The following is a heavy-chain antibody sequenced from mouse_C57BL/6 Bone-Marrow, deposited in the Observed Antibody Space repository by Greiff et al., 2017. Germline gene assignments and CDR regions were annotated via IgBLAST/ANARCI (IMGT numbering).Heavy chain of an antibody. CDR1: GFTFSSYA. D-gene: IGHD4-1*02. Sequence: EVQLVESGGGLVKPGGSLKLSCAASGFTFSSYAMSWVRQTPEKRLEWVATISDGGSYTYYPDNVKGRFTISRDNAKNNLYLQMSHLKSEDTAMYYCASINWEEGCFDYWGQGTTLTVSS. CDR2: ISDGGSYT. J-gene: IGHJ2*01. V-gene: IGHV5-4*01. CDR3: ASINWEEGCFDY.